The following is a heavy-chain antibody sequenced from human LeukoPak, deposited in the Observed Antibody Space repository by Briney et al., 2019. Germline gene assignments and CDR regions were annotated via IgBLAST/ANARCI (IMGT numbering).Heavy chain of an antibody. CDR3: ARDPNGDYIGAFDM. CDR2: IRGGGGSA. CDR1: GFPFSAYA. J-gene: IGHJ3*02. V-gene: IGHV3-23*01. D-gene: IGHD4-17*01. Sequence: AGGSLRLSCTASGFPFSAYAMMWVRQAPGKGPEWVSAIRGGGGSAFYADSVKGRFTISRDNSKYTLFLQMNSLRAEDTAVYYCARDPNGDYIGAFDMWGPGTMVTVSS.